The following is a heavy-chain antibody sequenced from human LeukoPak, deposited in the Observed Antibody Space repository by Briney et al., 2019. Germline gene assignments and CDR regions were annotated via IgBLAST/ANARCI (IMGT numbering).Heavy chain of an antibody. CDR2: IRYDGSNK. CDR1: GFTFSSYG. J-gene: IGHJ4*02. CDR3: AKDRPGGYSSGWYFGY. Sequence: RGSLRLSCAASGFTFSSYGMHWVRQAPGKGLEWVAFIRYDGSNKYYADSVKGRFTISRDNSKNTLYLQMNSLRAEDTAVYYCAKDRPGGYSSGWYFGYWGQGTLVTVSS. V-gene: IGHV3-30*02. D-gene: IGHD6-19*01.